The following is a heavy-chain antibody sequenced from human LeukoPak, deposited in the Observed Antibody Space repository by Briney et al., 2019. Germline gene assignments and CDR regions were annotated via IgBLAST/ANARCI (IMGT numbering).Heavy chain of an antibody. J-gene: IGHJ4*02. CDR3: ARDGGYCGSTSCYAAYYFDY. D-gene: IGHD2-2*01. CDR1: GGSISSYY. CDR2: IYYSGST. Sequence: PSETLSLTCTVSGGSISSYYWSWIRQPPGKGLEWIGYIYYSGSTNYNPSLKSRVTMSVDTSKNQFSLKLSSVTAADTAVYYCARDGGYCGSTSCYAAYYFDYWGQGALVTVSS. V-gene: IGHV4-59*12.